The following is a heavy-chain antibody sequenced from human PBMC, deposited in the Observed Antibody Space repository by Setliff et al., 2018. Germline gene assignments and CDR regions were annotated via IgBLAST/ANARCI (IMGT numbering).Heavy chain of an antibody. CDR1: GGSISSYY. Sequence: SETLSLTCTVSGGSISSYYWSWIRQPPGKGLEWIGYIYYSGSTNYNPSLKSRVTISVDTSKNQFSLKLSSVTAADTAVYYCARGEGGYSYGLPFDYWGQGTLVTVSS. CDR3: ARGEGGYSYGLPFDY. V-gene: IGHV4-59*01. D-gene: IGHD5-18*01. CDR2: IYYSGST. J-gene: IGHJ4*02.